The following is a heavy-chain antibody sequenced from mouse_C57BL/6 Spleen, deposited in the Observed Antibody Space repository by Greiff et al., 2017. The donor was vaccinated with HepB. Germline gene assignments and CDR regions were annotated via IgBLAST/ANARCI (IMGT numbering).Heavy chain of an antibody. J-gene: IGHJ3*01. CDR1: GYTFTSYW. V-gene: IGHV1-52*01. CDR3: ARGGYYGSSYRRTWFAY. D-gene: IGHD1-1*01. Sequence: VKLMESGAELVRPGSSVKLSCKASGYTFTSYWMHWVKQRPIQGLEWIGNIDPSDSETHYNQKFKDKATLTVDKSSSTAYMQLSSLTSEDSAVYYCARGGYYGSSYRRTWFAYWGQGTLVTVSA. CDR2: IDPSDSET.